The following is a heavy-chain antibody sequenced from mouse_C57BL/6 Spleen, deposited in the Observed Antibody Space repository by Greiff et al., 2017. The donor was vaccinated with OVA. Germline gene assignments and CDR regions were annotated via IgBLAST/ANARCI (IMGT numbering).Heavy chain of an antibody. V-gene: IGHV1-55*01. D-gene: IGHD3-3*01. CDR2: IYPGSGST. Sequence: QVQLQQPGAELVKPGASVKMSCKASGYTFTSYWITWVKQRPGQGLEWIGDIYPGSGSTNYNEKFKSKATLTVDTSSSTAYMQLSSLTSEDSAVYYCARSGPRAVDWYFDVWGTGTTVTVSS. CDR1: GYTFTSYW. CDR3: ARSGPRAVDWYFDV. J-gene: IGHJ1*03.